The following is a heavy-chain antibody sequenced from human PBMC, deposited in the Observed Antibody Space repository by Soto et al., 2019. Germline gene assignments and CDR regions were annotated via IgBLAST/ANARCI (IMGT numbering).Heavy chain of an antibody. D-gene: IGHD6-13*01. V-gene: IGHV4-59*01. Sequence: PSETLSLTCTVSGGSISSYYWSWIRQPPGKGLEWIGYIYYSGSTNYNPSLKSRVTISVDTSKNQFSLKLSSVTAADTAVYYCARTRAEQHLEWFDPWGQGTLVTVSS. CDR2: IYYSGST. J-gene: IGHJ5*02. CDR3: ARTRAEQHLEWFDP. CDR1: GGSISSYY.